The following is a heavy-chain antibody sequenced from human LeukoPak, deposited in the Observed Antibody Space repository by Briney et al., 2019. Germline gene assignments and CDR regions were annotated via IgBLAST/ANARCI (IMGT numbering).Heavy chain of an antibody. CDR2: ISSSGDTI. J-gene: IGHJ4*02. CDR3: ARGQQLVLGYFDY. D-gene: IGHD6-13*01. CDR1: GFTFSTYR. Sequence: GGSLRLSCATSGFTFSTYRMNWVRQALGKGLEWISYISSSGDTIYYADSVKGRFTISRDNAQNSLYLQMNSLRGEDTAVYYCARGQQLVLGYFDYWGQGTLVTVSS. V-gene: IGHV3-48*01.